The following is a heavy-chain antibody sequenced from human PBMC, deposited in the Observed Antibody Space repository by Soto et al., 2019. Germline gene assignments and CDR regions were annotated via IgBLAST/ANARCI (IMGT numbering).Heavy chain of an antibody. V-gene: IGHV3-33*01. Sequence: QVQLVESGGGVVQPGRSLRLSCAASGFTFNNYGMHWVRQAPGKGLEWLAVIWNDGSNSSYANSVKGRFTISRDHSKNTLYLQMSGLRAEDTAVYYCARRQIPPPTRGAANARGGMDVWGQGTTVTVSS. CDR2: IWNDGSNS. CDR3: ARRQIPPPTRGAANARGGMDV. J-gene: IGHJ6*02. D-gene: IGHD6-13*01. CDR1: GFTFNNYG.